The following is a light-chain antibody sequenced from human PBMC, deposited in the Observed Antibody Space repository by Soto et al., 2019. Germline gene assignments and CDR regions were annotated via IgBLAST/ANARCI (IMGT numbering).Light chain of an antibody. CDR2: EVN. CDR3: SSYAGSNISI. CDR1: SSDVGAYNY. V-gene: IGLV2-8*01. Sequence: QSALTQPPSASGSPGQSITISCTGTSSDVGAYNYVSWYQQLPGKAPKLIIHEVNKRPSGVPDRFSGSKSGNTASLTVTGLQAEDEADYYCSSYAGSNISIFGEGTKLTVL. J-gene: IGLJ2*01.